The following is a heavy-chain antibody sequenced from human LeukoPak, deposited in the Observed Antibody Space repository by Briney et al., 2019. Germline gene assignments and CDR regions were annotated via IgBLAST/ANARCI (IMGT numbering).Heavy chain of an antibody. CDR3: ARGGSFPINYYGMHV. Sequence: GGSLRLSCAASGFTFSSYAMHWVRQAPGKGLEWVAVISYDGSNKYYADSVKGRFTISRDTSKNALYLQMNSLRAEDTAVYYCARGGSFPINYYGMHVWGQGTTVTVSS. J-gene: IGHJ6*02. D-gene: IGHD2-15*01. CDR2: ISYDGSNK. CDR1: GFTFSSYA. V-gene: IGHV3-30*14.